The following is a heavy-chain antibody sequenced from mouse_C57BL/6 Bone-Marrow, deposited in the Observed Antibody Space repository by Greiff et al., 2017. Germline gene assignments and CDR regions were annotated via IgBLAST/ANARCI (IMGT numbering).Heavy chain of an antibody. D-gene: IGHD2-4*01. CDR3: ARGRLRRDWYFDV. Sequence: QVQLQQPGTELVKPGASVKLSCKASGYTFTSYWMHWVKQRPGQGLEWIGNINPSNGGTNYNEKFKSKDTLTVDKSSSTAYMQLSSLTSEDSAVYYCARGRLRRDWYFDVWGTGTTVTVSS. CDR1: GYTFTSYW. CDR2: INPSNGGT. V-gene: IGHV1-53*01. J-gene: IGHJ1*03.